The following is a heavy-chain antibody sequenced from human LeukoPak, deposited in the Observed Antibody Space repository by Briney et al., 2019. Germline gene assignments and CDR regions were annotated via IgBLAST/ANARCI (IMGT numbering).Heavy chain of an antibody. J-gene: IGHJ3*02. V-gene: IGHV1-2*02. Sequence: ASVKVSCKASGYTFTGYYMHWVRQAPGQGLEWMGWINPNSGGTNYAQKFQGRVTMTRDTSISTAYMELSRLRSDDTAVYYCARILRSWPTRGAFDIWGQGAMVTVSS. CDR1: GYTFTGYY. D-gene: IGHD6-13*01. CDR2: INPNSGGT. CDR3: ARILRSWPTRGAFDI.